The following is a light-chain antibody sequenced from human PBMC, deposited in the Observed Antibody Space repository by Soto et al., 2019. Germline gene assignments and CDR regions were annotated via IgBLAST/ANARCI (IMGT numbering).Light chain of an antibody. V-gene: IGLV4-69*02. CDR1: SGHSNYA. CDR3: QTWGNGIAV. CDR2: LNSDGSH. J-gene: IGLJ7*01. Sequence: QPVLTQSPSASASLGASVKLTCTLSSGHSNYAIAWHQQQPEKGPRYWMKLNSDGSHSKGDGIPDRFSGSISGAERYLTISSLHSEDEADYHCQTWGNGIAVFGGGTQLTVL.